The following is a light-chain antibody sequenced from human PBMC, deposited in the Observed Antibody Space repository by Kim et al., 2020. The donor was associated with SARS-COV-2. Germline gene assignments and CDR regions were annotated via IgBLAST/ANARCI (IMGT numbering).Light chain of an antibody. CDR1: SSNIGAGYY. Sequence: GQGVTISCTGSSSNIGAGYYVHWYQQLPGTAPKLLIYGNKNRPSGVTDRFSGSQSGTSASLAITGLQAADEADYYCQSFDSSLREVFGGGTQLTVL. CDR3: QSFDSSLREV. CDR2: GNK. J-gene: IGLJ2*01. V-gene: IGLV1-40*01.